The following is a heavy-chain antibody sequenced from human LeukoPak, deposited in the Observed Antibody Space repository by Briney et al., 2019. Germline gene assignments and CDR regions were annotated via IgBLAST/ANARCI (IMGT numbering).Heavy chain of an antibody. J-gene: IGHJ4*02. CDR2: INLSGST. CDR3: ARVSISLFGVVTAHFDS. CDR1: GGSFSGSY. V-gene: IGHV4-34*01. D-gene: IGHD3-3*01. Sequence: PSETLSLTCGVSGGSFSGSYWGWIRQPPGKGLEWIGEINLSGSTNYNSSLTCRVTISLDTSKNQFSLNLRSVTTADTAVYYCARVSISLFGVVTAHFDSWGQGALVAVSS.